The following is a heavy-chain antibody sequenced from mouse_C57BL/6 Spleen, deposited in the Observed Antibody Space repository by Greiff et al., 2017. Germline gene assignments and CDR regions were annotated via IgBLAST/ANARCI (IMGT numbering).Heavy chain of an antibody. V-gene: IGHV1-69*01. CDR1: GYTFTSYW. Sequence: VQLQQPGAELVMPGASVKLSCKASGYTFTSYWMHWVKQRPGQGLEWIGEIDPSDSYTNYNQKFKGKSTLTVDKSSSTAYMQLSSLTSEDSAVYYCARAGIYYDYGFDYWGQGTTLTVSS. D-gene: IGHD2-4*01. CDR2: IDPSDSYT. CDR3: ARAGIYYDYGFDY. J-gene: IGHJ2*01.